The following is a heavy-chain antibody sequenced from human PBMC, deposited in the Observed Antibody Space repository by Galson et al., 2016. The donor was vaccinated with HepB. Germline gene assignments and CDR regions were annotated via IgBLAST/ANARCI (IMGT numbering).Heavy chain of an antibody. V-gene: IGHV1-46*01. D-gene: IGHD3-22*01. CDR1: GYTFIDFD. Sequence: SVKVSCKASGYTFIDFDMHWVRQAPGQGLEWMGIINPSGGGTKYAQKFQGRVTMTRDTSTSTLYMELSSLTSADTAVYYCARDPFYDTTGTFDYWGQGALLTVSS. J-gene: IGHJ4*02. CDR2: INPSGGGT. CDR3: ARDPFYDTTGTFDY.